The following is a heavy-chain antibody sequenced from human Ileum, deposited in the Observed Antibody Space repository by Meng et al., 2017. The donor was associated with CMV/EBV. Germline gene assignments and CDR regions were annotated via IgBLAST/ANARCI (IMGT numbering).Heavy chain of an antibody. CDR2: MNPNSGGT. CDR1: GYAFTGYY. V-gene: IGHV1-2*02. Sequence: ASVKVSCKASGYAFTGYYMHWVRQAPGQGLEWMGWMNPNSGGTNYAEKFQGRVTMTRDTSISTAYMELSRLRSDDTAVYYCARDPRRGYYDSSGRNWFDPWGQGTLVTVSS. D-gene: IGHD3-22*01. J-gene: IGHJ5*02. CDR3: ARDPRRGYYDSSGRNWFDP.